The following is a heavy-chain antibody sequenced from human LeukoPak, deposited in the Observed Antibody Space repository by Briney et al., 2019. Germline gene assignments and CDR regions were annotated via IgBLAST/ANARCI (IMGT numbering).Heavy chain of an antibody. CDR1: GGSISSGSYY. CDR2: IYTSGST. V-gene: IGHV4-61*02. CDR3: AREGVYDFWSGYNGGWFDP. Sequence: PSETLSLTCTVSGGSISSGSYYWSWIRQPAGKGLEWIGRIYTSGSTNYNPSLKSRVTISVDTSKNQFSLKLSSVTAADTAVYYCAREGVYDFWSGYNGGWFDPWGQGTLVTVSS. D-gene: IGHD3-3*01. J-gene: IGHJ5*02.